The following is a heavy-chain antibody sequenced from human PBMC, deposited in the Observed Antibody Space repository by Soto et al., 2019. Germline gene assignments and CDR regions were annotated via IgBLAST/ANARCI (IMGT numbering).Heavy chain of an antibody. D-gene: IGHD5-18*01. V-gene: IGHV3-23*01. CDR3: AKGHGYGFDY. Sequence: GGSLRLSCTVAGFTFSSYAMNWVRQAPGKGLEWVSGISGSGGSTYHADSVKGRLTISRDNSKNTLYLQMNSLRAEDTAVYYCAKGHGYGFDYWGQGTLVTVSS. J-gene: IGHJ4*02. CDR2: ISGSGGST. CDR1: GFTFSSYA.